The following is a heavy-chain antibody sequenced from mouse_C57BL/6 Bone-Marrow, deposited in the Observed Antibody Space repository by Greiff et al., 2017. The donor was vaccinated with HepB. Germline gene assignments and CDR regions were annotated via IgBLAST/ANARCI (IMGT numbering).Heavy chain of an antibody. Sequence: VQLQQSGAELVKPGASVKLSCKASGYTFTSYWMHWVKQRPGRGLEWIGRIDPNSGGTKYNEKFKSKATLTVDKPSSTAYMQLSSLTSEDSAVYYCATYDYDRDYYAMDYWGQGTSVTVSS. D-gene: IGHD2-4*01. CDR1: GYTFTSYW. V-gene: IGHV1-72*01. CDR3: ATYDYDRDYYAMDY. J-gene: IGHJ4*01. CDR2: IDPNSGGT.